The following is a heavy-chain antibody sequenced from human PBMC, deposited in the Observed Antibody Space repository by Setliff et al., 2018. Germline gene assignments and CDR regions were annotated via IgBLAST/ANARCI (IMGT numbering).Heavy chain of an antibody. J-gene: IGHJ4*02. V-gene: IGHV4-34*01. Sequence: PSETLSLTCAVYGDSFSDYYWSWIRQPPGKGLEWIEEINHRGSTNYSPSLKSRVTMSVDKSKNQFSLNLNSVTAADTAVYYFRLAHCNDTSCEEALDYWSQGTLVTV. CDR3: RLAHCNDTSCEEALDY. CDR1: GDSFSDYY. D-gene: IGHD2-2*01. CDR2: INHRGST.